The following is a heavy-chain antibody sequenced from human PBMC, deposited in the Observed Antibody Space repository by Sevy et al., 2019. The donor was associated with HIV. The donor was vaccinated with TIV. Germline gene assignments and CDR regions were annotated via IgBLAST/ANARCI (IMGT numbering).Heavy chain of an antibody. Sequence: GGSLRLSCAASGFTFSSYAMSWVRQAPGKGLEWVSAISGSGGSTYYGDSVKGRFTISRDHSKNTLYLQMNSLRAEDTAVYYCAKDRDYGDYVSLRESPLDYWGQGTLVTVSS. CDR2: ISGSGGST. V-gene: IGHV3-23*01. D-gene: IGHD4-17*01. CDR1: GFTFSSYA. J-gene: IGHJ4*02. CDR3: AKDRDYGDYVSLRESPLDY.